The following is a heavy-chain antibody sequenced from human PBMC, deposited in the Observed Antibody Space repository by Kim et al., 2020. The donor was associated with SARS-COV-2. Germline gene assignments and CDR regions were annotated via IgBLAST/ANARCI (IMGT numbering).Heavy chain of an antibody. CDR2: IKSNSNGGTI. CDR3: TTLCSSLSCYWGNGMDG. V-gene: IGHV3-15*07. D-gene: IGHD2-2*01. CDR1: GFAFNNAW. Sequence: GGSLRLSCAASGFAFNNAWMNWVRQAPGKGLESIGRIKSNSNGGTIDYAAPVKGRFTISRDDSKNMLFLQMNSLKTEDTAVYYCTTLCSSLSCYWGNGMDGWGQGTTVTVSS. J-gene: IGHJ6*02.